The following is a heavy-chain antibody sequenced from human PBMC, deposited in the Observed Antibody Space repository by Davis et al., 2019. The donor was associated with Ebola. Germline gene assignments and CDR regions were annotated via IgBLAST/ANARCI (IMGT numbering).Heavy chain of an antibody. Sequence: GESLKISCAASGFRFDDYSMHWARQAPGKGLEWVSLITCAGGSTYYADSVKGRFTISRDNAKDSLYLQMTSLRDEDTAVYYCALRNLGTYSGHFLANWGQGTLVTVSS. D-gene: IGHD1-26*01. CDR2: ITCAGGST. V-gene: IGHV3-43*01. CDR3: ALRNLGTYSGHFLAN. CDR1: GFRFDDYS. J-gene: IGHJ4*02.